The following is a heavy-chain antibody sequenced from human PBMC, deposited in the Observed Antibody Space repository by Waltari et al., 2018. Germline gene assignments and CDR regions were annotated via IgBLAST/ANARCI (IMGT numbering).Heavy chain of an antibody. D-gene: IGHD1-26*01. CDR3: ARGFGGSYPHWYIDL. Sequence: QVQLVESGGGVVQPGRSLRLSGAASGCIFRHHGMFWVRHIPGKGLEWVAVIWPDGNNEDDADSVRGRFTISRDNSNNTLSLQMTGLRVDDTGLYYCARGFGGSYPHWYIDLWGRGTIVTVSS. CDR1: GCIFRHHG. CDR2: IWPDGNNE. J-gene: IGHJ2*01. V-gene: IGHV3-33*01.